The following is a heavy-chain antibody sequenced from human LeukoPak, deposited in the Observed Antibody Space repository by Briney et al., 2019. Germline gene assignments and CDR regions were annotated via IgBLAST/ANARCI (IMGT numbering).Heavy chain of an antibody. D-gene: IGHD6-6*01. CDR1: GGSISRGDYY. Sequence: SESLSLTCTVSGGSISRGDYYWSWIRQPPWKGLEWIGYSYYSGSTYYNPSLKSRVTISVDTSTRQFSLKLTSVTAADTAVYYCARDRRYSSSLFDYWGQGTLVTVSS. CDR2: SYYSGST. CDR3: ARDRRYSSSLFDY. J-gene: IGHJ4*02. V-gene: IGHV4-30-4*08.